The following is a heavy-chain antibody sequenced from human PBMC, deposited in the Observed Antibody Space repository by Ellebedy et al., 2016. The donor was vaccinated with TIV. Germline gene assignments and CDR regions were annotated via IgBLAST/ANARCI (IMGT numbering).Heavy chain of an antibody. CDR1: GFTFSNYA. J-gene: IGHJ3*02. CDR3: AKPMGPGGRFDAFDI. D-gene: IGHD3-16*01. CDR2: ITGIGTST. Sequence: GESLKISCAASGFTFSNYAMSWVRQAPGKGLEWVSDITGIGTSTYYADSVKGRFTISRDNSKNTLSLQMNSLRADDTAIYYCAKPMGPGGRFDAFDIWGQGTLVTVSS. V-gene: IGHV3-23*01.